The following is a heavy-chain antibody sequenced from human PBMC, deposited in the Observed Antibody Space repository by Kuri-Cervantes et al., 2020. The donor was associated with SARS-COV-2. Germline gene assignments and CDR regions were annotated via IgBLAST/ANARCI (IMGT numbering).Heavy chain of an antibody. D-gene: IGHD2-21*01. CDR1: GGSISSYY. CDR3: ARRFGDYGQFDY. Sequence: SETLSLTCSVSGGSISSYYWSWIRQPPGKGLEWIGNIYFTGNTNYNPALGSRVTISIDTPKNQFSLMLGSLTAADTAVYYCARRFGDYGQFDYWGQGTLVTVPQ. J-gene: IGHJ4*02. CDR2: IYFTGNT. V-gene: IGHV4-59*01.